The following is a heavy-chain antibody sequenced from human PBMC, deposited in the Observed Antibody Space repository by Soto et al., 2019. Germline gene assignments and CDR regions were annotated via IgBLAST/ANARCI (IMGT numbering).Heavy chain of an antibody. CDR2: IIPILGIA. CDR3: ARALFSAEGYYGMDV. J-gene: IGHJ6*02. V-gene: IGHV1-69*02. Sequence: QVQLVQSGAEVKKPGSSVKVSCKASGGTFSSYTISWVRQAPGQGLEWMGRIIPILGIANYAQKFQGRVTITADKSXXTAYMELSSLRSEDTAVYYCARALFSAEGYYGMDVWGQGTTVTVSS. CDR1: GGTFSSYT. D-gene: IGHD6-13*01.